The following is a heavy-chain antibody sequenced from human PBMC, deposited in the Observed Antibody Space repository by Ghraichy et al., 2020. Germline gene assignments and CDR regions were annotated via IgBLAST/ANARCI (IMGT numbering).Heavy chain of an antibody. CDR2: LYYGGNT. D-gene: IGHD2-15*01. CDR3: ARHKTEGSGPGGGFDY. J-gene: IGHJ4*02. Sequence: SETLSLTCTVSGVSISGFYWSWIRQPPGMRLEWIEYLYYGGNTNYNPSLKSRVTISVDTSKNQFSLKLSSVTAADTAVYYCARHKTEGSGPGGGFDYWGPGTLVTVSS. V-gene: IGHV4-59*01. CDR1: GVSISGFY.